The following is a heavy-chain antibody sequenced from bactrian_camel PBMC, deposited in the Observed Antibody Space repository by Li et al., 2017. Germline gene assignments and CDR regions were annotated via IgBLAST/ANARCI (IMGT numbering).Heavy chain of an antibody. V-gene: IGHV3-2*01. J-gene: IGHJ4*01. CDR2: IYSDGSVT. CDR1: EFTFSRYD. Sequence: HVQLVESGGGSVQAGGSLRLSCAASEFTFSRYDMSWVRQAPGKGLEWVSSIYSDGSVTYYADSVKGRFTISRDYAKGTLDLQMNDLKPEDTAVYYCAADFVDGLGFGCSSRDYGYCFHGTPVTFS. D-gene: IGHD5*01.